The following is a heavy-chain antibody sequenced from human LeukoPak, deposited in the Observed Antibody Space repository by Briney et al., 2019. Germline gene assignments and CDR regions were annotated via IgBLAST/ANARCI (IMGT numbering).Heavy chain of an antibody. CDR1: GFTFRSYG. J-gene: IGHJ4*02. D-gene: IGHD3-22*01. V-gene: IGHV3-33*01. Sequence: SGGSLRLSCAASGFTFRSYGMQWVRQAPGKGLEWVAIKGRFTISRDNSKNTLYLQMNSLRAEDTAVYYCARLYYDSSGYYQICYFDYWGQGTLVTVSS. CDR3: ARLYYDSSGYYQICYFDY.